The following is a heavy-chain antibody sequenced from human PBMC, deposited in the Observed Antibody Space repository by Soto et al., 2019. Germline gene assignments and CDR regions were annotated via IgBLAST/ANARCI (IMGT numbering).Heavy chain of an antibody. V-gene: IGHV3-30*18. Sequence: PGGSMRLSCAAAGLTFSSYGMHWVRPAPGKGLEWVAVISYDGSNKYYADSVKGRFTISRDNSKNTLYLQMNSLRAEDTAVYYCAKDGQGDFGVDLYYYYGMDVWGQGTTVTVSS. D-gene: IGHD3-3*01. J-gene: IGHJ6*02. CDR2: ISYDGSNK. CDR3: AKDGQGDFGVDLYYYYGMDV. CDR1: GLTFSSYG.